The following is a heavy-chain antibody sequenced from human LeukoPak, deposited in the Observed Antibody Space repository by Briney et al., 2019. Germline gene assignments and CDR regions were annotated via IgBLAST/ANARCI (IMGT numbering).Heavy chain of an antibody. D-gene: IGHD2-2*01. CDR3: ARDLRGSSCYDY. CDR2: IYYSGST. Sequence: PSETLSLTCAVSGDSVSSSAYYWDWIRQPPGKGLEWIGYIYYSGSTSYDPSLKSRVTISVDTSKNQFSLKLTSVTAADTALYYCARDLRGSSCYDYWGQGTLVTVSS. J-gene: IGHJ4*02. V-gene: IGHV4-61*08. CDR1: GDSVSSSAYY.